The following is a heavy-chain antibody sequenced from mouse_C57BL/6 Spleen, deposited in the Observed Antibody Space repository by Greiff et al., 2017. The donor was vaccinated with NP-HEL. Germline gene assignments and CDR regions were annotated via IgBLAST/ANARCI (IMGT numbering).Heavy chain of an antibody. CDR3: ARDLITTVVATRAY. Sequence: ESGPGLVKPSQSLSLTCSVTGYSITSGYYWNWIRQFPGNKLEWMGYISYDGSNNYNPSLKNRISITRDTSKNQFFLKLNSVTTEDTATYYCARDLITTVVATRAYWGQGTLVTVSA. CDR2: ISYDGSN. D-gene: IGHD1-1*01. J-gene: IGHJ3*01. CDR1: GYSITSGYY. V-gene: IGHV3-6*01.